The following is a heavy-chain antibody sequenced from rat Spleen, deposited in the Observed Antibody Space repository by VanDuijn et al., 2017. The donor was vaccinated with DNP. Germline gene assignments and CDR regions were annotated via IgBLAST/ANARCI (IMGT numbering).Heavy chain of an antibody. D-gene: IGHD4-3*01. V-gene: IGHV5-22*01. J-gene: IGHJ2*01. Sequence: EVQLVESGGGLVQPGRSLKLSCAASGFTFSAYYMALVRQAPAKGLEWVAYIGSPAYAPYYADSVKGRFTISRDNAKSTLYLQMNTLRSEDMATYYCVRWNSGHFDYWGQGVMVSVSS. CDR2: IGSPAYAP. CDR1: GFTFSAYY. CDR3: VRWNSGHFDY.